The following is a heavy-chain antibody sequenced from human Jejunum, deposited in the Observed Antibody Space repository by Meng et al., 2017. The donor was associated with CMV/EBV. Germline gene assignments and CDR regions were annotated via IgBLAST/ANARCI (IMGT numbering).Heavy chain of an antibody. J-gene: IGHJ5*02. CDR1: ISSGDYY. Sequence: ISSGDYYWSWIRQPPGKGQEWIGFIKYSGRTYYNPSLTSRVTISLDTSENHFSLRLSSVTAADTAVYYCARTQDCSTTSCYTGFDPWGQGTLVTVSS. CDR2: IKYSGRT. CDR3: ARTQDCSTTSCYTGFDP. V-gene: IGHV4-30-4*08. D-gene: IGHD2-2*01.